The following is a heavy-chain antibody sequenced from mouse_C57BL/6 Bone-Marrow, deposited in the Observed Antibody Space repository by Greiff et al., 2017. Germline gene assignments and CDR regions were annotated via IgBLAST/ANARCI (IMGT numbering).Heavy chain of an antibody. J-gene: IGHJ4*01. CDR1: GYTFTDYN. CDR2: INPNNGGT. CDR3: ARETQATLYAMDY. V-gene: IGHV1-18*01. Sequence: VQLQQSGPELVKPGASVKIPCKASGYTFTDYNMDWVKQSHGKSLEWIGDINPNNGGTIYNQKFKGKATLTVDKSSSTAYMELRSLTSEDTAVYYCARETQATLYAMDYWGQGTSVTVSS. D-gene: IGHD3-2*02.